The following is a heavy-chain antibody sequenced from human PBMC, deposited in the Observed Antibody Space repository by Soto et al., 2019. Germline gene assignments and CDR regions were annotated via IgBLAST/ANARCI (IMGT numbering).Heavy chain of an antibody. J-gene: IGHJ1*01. CDR2: IIPIFGTA. V-gene: IGHV1-69*13. Sequence: ASAKVFCKASGGTFSSYAISRVRQAPGQGLEWMGGIIPIFGTANYAQKFRGRFSIIADESTSTAYIELSSLRSEDKAVYYCAICPLQYIAAAGKASEYFQHWGQGTLVTVSS. CDR3: AICPLQYIAAAGKASEYFQH. D-gene: IGHD6-13*01. CDR1: GGTFSSYA.